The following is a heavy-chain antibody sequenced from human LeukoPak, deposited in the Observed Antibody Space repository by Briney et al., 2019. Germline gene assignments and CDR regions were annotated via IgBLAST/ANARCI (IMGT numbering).Heavy chain of an antibody. D-gene: IGHD5-12*01. V-gene: IGHV3-30-3*01. J-gene: IGHJ4*02. CDR1: GFTFSSYA. CDR2: ISYDGSNK. Sequence: PGGSLRLSCAASGFTFSSYAMHWVRQAPGKGLEWVAVISYDGSNKYYADSVKGRFTISRDNSKNTLYLQMNSLRAEDTAVYYCAGGYSGYDWRWGQGTLVTVSS. CDR3: AGGYSGYDWR.